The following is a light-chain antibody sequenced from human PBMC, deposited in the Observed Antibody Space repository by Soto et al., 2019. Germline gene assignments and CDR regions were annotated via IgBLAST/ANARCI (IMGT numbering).Light chain of an antibody. Sequence: QSVLTQPASVSGSPGQSITISCTGTSGDVGGYEYVAWYQQHPGKAPKLMIYEVSNRPSGVSDRFSGSKSVNTASLTISGLQAEDEADYFCSSYTSSSTVIFGGGTQLTVL. J-gene: IGLJ2*01. CDR3: SSYTSSSTVI. CDR2: EVS. V-gene: IGLV2-14*01. CDR1: SGDVGGYEY.